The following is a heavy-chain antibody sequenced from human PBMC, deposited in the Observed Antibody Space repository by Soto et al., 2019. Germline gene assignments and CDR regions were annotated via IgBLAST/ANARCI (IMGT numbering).Heavy chain of an antibody. CDR3: ARGGIDGYNPFDY. CDR2: ISSSSSYI. Sequence: PGGSLRLSCAASGFTFSSYSMNWVRQAPGKGLEWVSSISSSSSYIYYADSVKGRFTISRDNAKNSLYLQMNSLRAEDTAVYYCARGGIDGYNPFDYWGQGTLVTVSS. V-gene: IGHV3-21*01. D-gene: IGHD5-12*01. J-gene: IGHJ4*02. CDR1: GFTFSSYS.